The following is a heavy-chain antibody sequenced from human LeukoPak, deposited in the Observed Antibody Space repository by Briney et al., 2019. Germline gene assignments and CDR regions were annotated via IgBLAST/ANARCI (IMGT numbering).Heavy chain of an antibody. CDR1: GGSISSSSYY. V-gene: IGHV4-39*07. CDR3: ARLSGPGSGWTTLDY. Sequence: SETLSLTCTVSGGSISSSSYYWGWIRQPPGKGLEWTGSIYYSGSTYYNPSLKSRVTISVDTSKNQFSLKLSSVTAADTALYYCARLSGPGSGWTTLDYWGQGTLVTVSS. CDR2: IYYSGST. J-gene: IGHJ4*02. D-gene: IGHD6-19*01.